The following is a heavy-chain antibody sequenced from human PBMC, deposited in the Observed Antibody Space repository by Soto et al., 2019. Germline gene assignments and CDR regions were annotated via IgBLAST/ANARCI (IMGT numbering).Heavy chain of an antibody. Sequence: ASVKVSCTASGYTFTSYGISWVRQAPGQGLEWMGWISAYNGNTNYAQKLQGRVTMTTDTSTSTAYMELRSLRSDDTAVYYCARDVLGYYGSGSYYLSPFDYWGQGTLVTVSS. D-gene: IGHD3-10*01. CDR1: GYTFTSYG. J-gene: IGHJ4*02. CDR3: ARDVLGYYGSGSYYLSPFDY. CDR2: ISAYNGNT. V-gene: IGHV1-18*01.